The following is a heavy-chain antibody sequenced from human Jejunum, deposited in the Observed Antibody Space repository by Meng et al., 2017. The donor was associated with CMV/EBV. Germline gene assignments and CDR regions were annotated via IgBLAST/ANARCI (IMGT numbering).Heavy chain of an antibody. V-gene: IGHV4-30-4*08. CDR3: ATRIPDTSGYYYGVFDF. D-gene: IGHD3-22*01. CDR1: GASISSGDYF. CDR2: IYYNGRT. J-gene: IGHJ4*02. Sequence: QVPLRESGPGLVKPSQTLSVTCTASGASISSGDYFWTWLRQPPGKGLEWIGYIYYNGRTDYNPSLESRVTISLDTSKNQFSLKLTSITVADTAVYYCATRIPDTSGYYYGVFDFWGQGALVTVSS.